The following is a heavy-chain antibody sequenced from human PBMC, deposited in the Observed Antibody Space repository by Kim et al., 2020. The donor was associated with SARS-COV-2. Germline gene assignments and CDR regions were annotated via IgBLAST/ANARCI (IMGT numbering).Heavy chain of an antibody. CDR1: GFTFSDYY. CDR3: ATGGVVVVVAATVGVTWNDY. Sequence: GGSLRLSCAASGFTFSDYYMSWIRQAPGKGLEWVSYISSSSSYTNYADSVKGRFTISRDNAKNSLYLQMNSLRAEDTAVYYCATGGVVVVVAATVGVTWNDYWGQGTLVTVSS. V-gene: IGHV3-11*06. CDR2: ISSSSSYT. J-gene: IGHJ4*02. D-gene: IGHD2-15*01.